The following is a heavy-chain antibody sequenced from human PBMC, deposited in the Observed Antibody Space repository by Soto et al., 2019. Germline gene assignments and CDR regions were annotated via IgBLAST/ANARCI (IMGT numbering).Heavy chain of an antibody. CDR3: AGAQESVTIFGVVINRNNWLDP. CDR2: IIPNFGTA. CDR1: GGTFNNYA. Sequence: SVKVSCKASGGTFNNYAINWLRQAPGQGLEWMGGIIPNFGTANYAQKFQGRVTMTADKSTSTAYMELRSLRSEDTAVYYCAGAQESVTIFGVVINRNNWLDPWGQGTLVTVLL. D-gene: IGHD3-3*01. J-gene: IGHJ5*02. V-gene: IGHV1-69*06.